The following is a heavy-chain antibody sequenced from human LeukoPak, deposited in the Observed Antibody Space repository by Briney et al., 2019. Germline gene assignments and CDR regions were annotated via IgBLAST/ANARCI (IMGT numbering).Heavy chain of an antibody. J-gene: IGHJ4*02. V-gene: IGHV4-38-2*02. CDR3: ARARGSGRYYFDY. D-gene: IGHD1-26*01. CDR2: IYYSGST. Sequence: SETLSLTCTGSGYSISSGYYWGWIRQPPEKGLEWIGNIYYSGSTYYNPSLKSRVTISVDTSKNQFSLKLSSVTAADTAVYYCARARGSGRYYFDYWGQGTLVTVSS. CDR1: GYSISSGYY.